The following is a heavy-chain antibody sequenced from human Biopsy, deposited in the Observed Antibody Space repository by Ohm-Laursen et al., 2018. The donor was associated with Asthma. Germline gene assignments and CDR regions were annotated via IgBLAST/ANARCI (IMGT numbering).Heavy chain of an antibody. V-gene: IGHV1-69*01. CDR2: IIPIFGTP. D-gene: IGHD2-21*01. J-gene: IGHJ4*02. CDR3: ARSYCGGDCFSPFDY. Sequence: SSVKVSCKASGGTFNSDAIGWVRQAPGQGLEWMGGIIPIFGTPSYAQNFQSRLTITADDSTSTVYMELSSLRSEDTAMYYCARSYCGGDCFSPFDYWGQGTLVTVSS. CDR1: GGTFNSDA.